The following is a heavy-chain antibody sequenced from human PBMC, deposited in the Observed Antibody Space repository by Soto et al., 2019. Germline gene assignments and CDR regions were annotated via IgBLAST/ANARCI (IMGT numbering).Heavy chain of an antibody. Sequence: QVQLVQSDAEVKEPGSSVKVSCKASGGSFGNLAISWVRQAPGQGLEWVAGIIPIYRASNYAEHFRGRISLTLDESTATTYLQLSSLTSEDSAIYYCATETKDGYNYWFFDLSGRGTQVTVSS. J-gene: IGHJ2*01. CDR2: IIPIYRAS. CDR3: ATETKDGYNYWFFDL. V-gene: IGHV1-69*01. D-gene: IGHD2-21*02. CDR1: GGSFGNLA.